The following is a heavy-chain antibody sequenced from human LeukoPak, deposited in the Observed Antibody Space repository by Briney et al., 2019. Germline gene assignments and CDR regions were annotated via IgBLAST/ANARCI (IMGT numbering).Heavy chain of an antibody. CDR3: ASWSTVTRDLVD. V-gene: IGHV3-33*01. CDR2: IWYDGSNK. J-gene: IGHJ4*02. CDR1: GFTFSSYG. D-gene: IGHD4-17*01. Sequence: GGSLRLSCAASGFTFSSYGMHWVRQAPGKGPEWVAVIWYDGSNKYYADSVKGRFTISRDNSKNTLYLQMNSLRAEDTAVYYCASWSTVTRDLVDWGQGTLVTVSS.